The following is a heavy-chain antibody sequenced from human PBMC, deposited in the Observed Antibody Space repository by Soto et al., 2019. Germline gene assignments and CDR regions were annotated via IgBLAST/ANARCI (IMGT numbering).Heavy chain of an antibody. D-gene: IGHD6-13*01. CDR2: IIPIFGTA. CDR3: AIRKAAAGYYYYYYGMDV. J-gene: IGHJ6*02. V-gene: IGHV1-69*13. Sequence: ASVKASCKASGRTFSSYAISWVRQAPGQGLEWMGGIIPIFGTANYAQKFQGRVTITADESTSTAYMELSSLRSEDTAVYYCAIRKAAAGYYYYYYGMDVWGQGTTVTVSS. CDR1: GRTFSSYA.